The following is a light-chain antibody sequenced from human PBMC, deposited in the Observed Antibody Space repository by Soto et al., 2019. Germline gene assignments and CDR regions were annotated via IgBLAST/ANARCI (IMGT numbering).Light chain of an antibody. V-gene: IGLV2-14*01. CDR3: SSYTSSSNYV. CDR2: DVS. J-gene: IGLJ1*01. CDR1: SSDVGGYNY. Sequence: QSVLTQPASVSGSPGQSITISCTGTSSDVGGYNYVSWYQQHPGKAPKFMIYDVSNRPSGVSNRFSGSKSGNTASLTISGLQAEDEADYYCSSYTSSSNYVFGTGTKLTVL.